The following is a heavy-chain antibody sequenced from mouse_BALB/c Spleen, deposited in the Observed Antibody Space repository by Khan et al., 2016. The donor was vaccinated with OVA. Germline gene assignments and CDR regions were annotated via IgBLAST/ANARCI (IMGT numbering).Heavy chain of an antibody. Sequence: QMQLEESGPGLVAPSQSLSITCTVSGFSLTGYGVNWVRQPPGKGLEWLGMIWGDGSTDYNSALKSRLSISKDNSKSQVFLKMNNLQTDDTARYYCARAYYGNYREAMDYWGQGTSVTVSS. CDR1: GFSLTGYG. V-gene: IGHV2-6-7*01. CDR3: ARAYYGNYREAMDY. D-gene: IGHD2-10*01. CDR2: IWGDGST. J-gene: IGHJ4*01.